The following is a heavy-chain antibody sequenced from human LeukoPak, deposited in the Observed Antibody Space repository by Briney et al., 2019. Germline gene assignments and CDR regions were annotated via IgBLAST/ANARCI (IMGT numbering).Heavy chain of an antibody. CDR2: ISGSGGST. CDR1: GFTFSSYA. D-gene: IGHD6-13*01. CDR3: AKDPDSWGLRVLDY. J-gene: IGHJ4*02. Sequence: GGSLKLSCAASGFTFSSYAMSWVRQAPGKGLEWVSAISGSGGSTYYADSVKGRFTISRDNSKNTLYLQMNSLRAEDTAVYYCAKDPDSWGLRVLDYWGQGTLVTVSS. V-gene: IGHV3-23*01.